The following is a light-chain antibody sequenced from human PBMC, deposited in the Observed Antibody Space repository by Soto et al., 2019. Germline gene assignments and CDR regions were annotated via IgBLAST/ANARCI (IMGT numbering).Light chain of an antibody. J-gene: IGKJ1*01. CDR3: QQSSSLPRT. CDR1: QSISSS. V-gene: IGKV1-39*01. Sequence: DIQMTQSPSSLSASVGDRVTITCRASQSISSSLNWYQQKPGKAPKLLIYAASSLQSGVPSRFSGSGSGTDFTLTISSLQPEDFATYCCQQSSSLPRTFGQGTRWIS. CDR2: AAS.